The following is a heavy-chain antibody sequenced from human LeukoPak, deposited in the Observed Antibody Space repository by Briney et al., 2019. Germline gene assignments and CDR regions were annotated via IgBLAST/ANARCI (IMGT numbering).Heavy chain of an antibody. Sequence: SETLSLTCAVYGGSFSGYYWSWIRQPPGKGLEWIGEINHSGSTNYNPSLKSRVTISVDTSKNQFSLKLSSVTAADTAVYYCARWGLQLWSHFDYWGQGTLVTVPS. V-gene: IGHV4-34*01. J-gene: IGHJ4*02. CDR2: INHSGST. CDR1: GGSFSGYY. CDR3: ARWGLQLWSHFDY. D-gene: IGHD5-18*01.